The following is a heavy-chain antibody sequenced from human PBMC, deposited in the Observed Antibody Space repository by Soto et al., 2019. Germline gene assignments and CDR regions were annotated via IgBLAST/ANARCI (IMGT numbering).Heavy chain of an antibody. CDR2: ISAYNGNT. D-gene: IGHD3-3*01. CDR3: ARVDDFWSGAYYYGMDV. V-gene: IGHV1-18*01. Sequence: QVQLVQSGAEVKKPGASVKVSCKASGYTFTSYGISWVRQAPGQGLEWMGLISAYNGNTNYAQKLQGRVTMTTDTSTSTAYMELRSLRSDDTAVYYCARVDDFWSGAYYYGMDVWGQGTTVTVSS. CDR1: GYTFTSYG. J-gene: IGHJ6*02.